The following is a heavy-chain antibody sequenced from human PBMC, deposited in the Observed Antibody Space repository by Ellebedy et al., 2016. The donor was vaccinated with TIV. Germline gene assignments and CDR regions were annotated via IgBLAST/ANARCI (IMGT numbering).Heavy chain of an antibody. CDR1: GYSISSGYY. Sequence: MPSETLSLTCTVSGYSISSGYYWGWIRQPPGKGLDWIGSIYHSGSTYYNPSLKSRVNISVDTSKNQFFLKLSFVTAADTAVYYCARDRGAASFDPWGQGTLVTVSS. V-gene: IGHV4-38-2*02. CDR3: ARDRGAASFDP. D-gene: IGHD6-25*01. J-gene: IGHJ5*02. CDR2: IYHSGST.